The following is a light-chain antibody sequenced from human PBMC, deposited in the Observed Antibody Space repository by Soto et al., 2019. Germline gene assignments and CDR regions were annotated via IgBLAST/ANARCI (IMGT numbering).Light chain of an antibody. V-gene: IGKV3-20*01. CDR2: GAS. CDR1: QSVSSSN. J-gene: IGKJ3*01. CDR3: YQYGSTPVFT. Sequence: EIVLTQSPGTLSLSPGERATLSCRASQSVSSSNLAWYQQKPGQAPRLLIYGASGRATGIPDRFSGSGSGTDFSLTISRLEAADFAVYYCYQYGSTPVFTFGPGTKVDFK.